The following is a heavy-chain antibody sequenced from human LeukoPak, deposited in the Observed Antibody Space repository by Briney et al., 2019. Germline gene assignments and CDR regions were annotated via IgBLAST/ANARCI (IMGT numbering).Heavy chain of an antibody. V-gene: IGHV3-21*01. J-gene: IGHJ4*02. Sequence: GGSLRLSCAASGFTFSSYSMNWARQAPGKGLEWVSSISSSSSYIYYADSVKGRFTISRDNAKNSLYLQMNSLRAEDTAVYYCARVDFRSGYVFDYWGQGTLVTVSS. CDR2: ISSSSSYI. CDR1: GFTFSSYS. CDR3: ARVDFRSGYVFDY. D-gene: IGHD5-12*01.